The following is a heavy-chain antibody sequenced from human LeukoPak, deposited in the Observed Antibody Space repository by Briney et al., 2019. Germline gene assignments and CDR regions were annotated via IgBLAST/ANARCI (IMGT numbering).Heavy chain of an antibody. D-gene: IGHD1-26*01. CDR2: FSGSDGTT. J-gene: IGHJ4*02. V-gene: IGHV3-23*01. Sequence: GGSLRLSCAASGFTFGSYGMNWVRQAPGKGLEWVSGFSGSDGTTYYADSVKGRFTISRDNSKGTLYLQMNSLRVEDTALYYCAKDDFWGATLDYWGQGTQVTVSS. CDR1: GFTFGSYG. CDR3: AKDDFWGATLDY.